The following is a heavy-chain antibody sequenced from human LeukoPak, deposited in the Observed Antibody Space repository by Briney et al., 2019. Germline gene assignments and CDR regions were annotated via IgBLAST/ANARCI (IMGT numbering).Heavy chain of an antibody. CDR1: GGSFSGYY. D-gene: IGHD6-13*01. V-gene: IGHV4-34*01. CDR2: INHSGST. Sequence: SETLSLTCAVYGGSFSGYYWSWIRQPPGKGLEWIGEINHSGSTNYNPPLKSRVTISVDTSKNQFSLKLSSVTAADTAVYYCARGLVIAAAKAFDIWGQGTMVTVSS. CDR3: ARGLVIAAAKAFDI. J-gene: IGHJ3*02.